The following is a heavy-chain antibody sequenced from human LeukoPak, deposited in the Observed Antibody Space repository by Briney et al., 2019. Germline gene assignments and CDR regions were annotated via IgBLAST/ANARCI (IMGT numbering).Heavy chain of an antibody. V-gene: IGHV4-39*01. D-gene: IGHD3-10*01. Sequence: SETLSLTCTVSGGSISSSSYYWGWIRQPPGKGLEWIGSIYYSGSTYYNPSLKSRVTISVDTSKNQFSLKLSSVTAADTAVYYCARHKYYGSGSYYKENWFDPWGQGTLVTVSS. CDR1: GGSISSSSYY. J-gene: IGHJ5*02. CDR2: IYYSGST. CDR3: ARHKYYGSGSYYKENWFDP.